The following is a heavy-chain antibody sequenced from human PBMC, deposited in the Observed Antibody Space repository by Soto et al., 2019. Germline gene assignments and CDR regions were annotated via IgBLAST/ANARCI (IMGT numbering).Heavy chain of an antibody. D-gene: IGHD3-3*01. CDR3: AKSMGPFWSGYPSDY. CDR2: ISGSGGST. CDR1: GFTFSSYA. J-gene: IGHJ4*02. Sequence: GGSLRLSCPASGFTFSSYAMSWVRQAPGKGLEWVSTISGSGGSTYYADSVKGRFAISRDNSKNTLYLQLNSLRAEDTAVYYCAKSMGPFWSGYPSDYWGQGTLVTVSS. V-gene: IGHV3-23*01.